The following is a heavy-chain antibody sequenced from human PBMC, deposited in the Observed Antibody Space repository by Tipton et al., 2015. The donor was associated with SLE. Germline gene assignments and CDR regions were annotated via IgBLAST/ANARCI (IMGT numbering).Heavy chain of an antibody. J-gene: IGHJ6*02. CDR1: GYRFASYW. V-gene: IGHV5-51*03. CDR2: IYPGDSDT. Sequence: QLVQSGAEVRKPGESLKISCKGSGYRFASYWIAWVRQVPGKGLEWMGIIYPGDSDTRYSPSFQGQVTISVDRSISTAYLQWSSLKASDSAIYYCARLGYGCSGGRCFGMDVWGQGTTVTVSS. D-gene: IGHD2-15*01. CDR3: ARLGYGCSGGRCFGMDV.